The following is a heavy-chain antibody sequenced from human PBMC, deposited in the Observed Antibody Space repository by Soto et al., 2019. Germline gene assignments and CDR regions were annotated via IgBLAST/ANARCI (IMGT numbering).Heavy chain of an antibody. Sequence: QVQRLESGGGVVQPGRSLRLSCAASGFTFSSYGMHWVRQVPVKGLEWVEVISYDGRNKYYADSVKGRFTISRDNSKNTLYRQMNSLRAEATAVYYFAKDGYSSSWYASGYFDYCGQGTLDTVSS. CDR2: ISYDGRNK. V-gene: IGHV3-30*18. CDR1: GFTFSSYG. D-gene: IGHD6-13*01. J-gene: IGHJ4*02. CDR3: AKDGYSSSWYASGYFDY.